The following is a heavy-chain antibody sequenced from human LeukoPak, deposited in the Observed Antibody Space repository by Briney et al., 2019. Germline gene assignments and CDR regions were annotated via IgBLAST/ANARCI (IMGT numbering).Heavy chain of an antibody. CDR1: GFTFDDYG. V-gene: IGHV3-66*01. D-gene: IGHD6-13*01. CDR2: IYSGGST. CDR3: SRETSAAGSFDY. J-gene: IGHJ4*02. Sequence: GGSLRLSCAASGFTFDDYGMSWVRQAPGKGLEWVSVIYSGGSTYYADSVKGRFTISRDNSKNTLYLQMNSLRAEDTAVYYCSRETSAAGSFDYWGQGTLVTVSS.